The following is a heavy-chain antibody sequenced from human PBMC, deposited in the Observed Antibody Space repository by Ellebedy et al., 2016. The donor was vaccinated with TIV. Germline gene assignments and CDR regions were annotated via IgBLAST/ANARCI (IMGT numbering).Heavy chain of an antibody. CDR3: ATSPRRSSGWYPDF. V-gene: IGHV1-18*04. D-gene: IGHD6-19*01. CDR1: GYTFISYG. J-gene: IGHJ4*02. CDR2: ISGYNGNT. Sequence: AASVKVSCKAAGYTFISYGVSWVRQSPGQGLEWMGWISGYNGNTNYAQKFKGRITRTKDTSTSTAYMELRSLTSADTAFYYCATSPRRSSGWYPDFWGQGTLVTVSS.